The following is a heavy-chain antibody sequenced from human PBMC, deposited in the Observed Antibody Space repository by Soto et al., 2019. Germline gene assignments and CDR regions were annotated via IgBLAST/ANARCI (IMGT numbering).Heavy chain of an antibody. J-gene: IGHJ3*02. CDR2: MNPNSGNT. Sequence: ASVKVSCKASGYTFTSYDINWVRQAIGQGLEWMGWMNPNSGNTGYAQKFQGRVTMTRNTSISTAYMELSSLRSEDTAVYYCARGRDNWNYRDAFDIWGQGTMVTVSS. CDR1: GYTFTSYD. CDR3: ARGRDNWNYRDAFDI. V-gene: IGHV1-8*01. D-gene: IGHD1-7*01.